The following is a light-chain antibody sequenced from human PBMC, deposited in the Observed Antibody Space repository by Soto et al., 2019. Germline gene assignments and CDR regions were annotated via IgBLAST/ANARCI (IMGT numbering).Light chain of an antibody. CDR2: EVS. CDR3: SSYTTSTSFIL. CDR1: SSDIGNYDF. V-gene: IGLV2-14*01. Sequence: QAGGTQPASVSGSAGQSITVSCTGTSSDIGNYDFVPWYQQVPGTAPKAMIYEVSSRPSGVSNRFSGSKSGNTASLTISGLQAEDEAYYYCSSYTTSTSFILFGGGTKVTVL. J-gene: IGLJ2*01.